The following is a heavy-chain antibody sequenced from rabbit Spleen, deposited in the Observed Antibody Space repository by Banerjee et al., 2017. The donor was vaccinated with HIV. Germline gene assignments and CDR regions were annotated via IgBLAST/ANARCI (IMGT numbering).Heavy chain of an antibody. D-gene: IGHD6-1*01. Sequence: QEQLVESGGGLVQPGGSLKLSCKVSGIDFSDYGFSWVRQTPGKGLEWIGYIDPVFGTTDYASWVNRRFTISLDNAQNSVFLQMTSLTAADTATYFCVRDAGATLYGYIDLNFWGQGTLVTVS. CDR3: VRDAGATLYGYIDLNF. CDR1: GIDFSDYG. CDR2: IDPVFGTT. V-gene: IGHV1S47*01. J-gene: IGHJ3*01.